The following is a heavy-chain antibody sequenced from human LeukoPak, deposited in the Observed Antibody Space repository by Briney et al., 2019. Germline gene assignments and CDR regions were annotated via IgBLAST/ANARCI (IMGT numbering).Heavy chain of an antibody. Sequence: GGSLRLSCAASGFTVSSNYMSWVRQAPGKGLEWVSVIYSGGSTYYADPVKGRFTISRDNSKNTLYLQMNSLRAEDTAVYYCATSKAVAGTNAFDIWGQGTMVTVSS. V-gene: IGHV3-66*02. J-gene: IGHJ3*02. CDR2: IYSGGST. CDR3: ATSKAVAGTNAFDI. CDR1: GFTVSSNY. D-gene: IGHD6-19*01.